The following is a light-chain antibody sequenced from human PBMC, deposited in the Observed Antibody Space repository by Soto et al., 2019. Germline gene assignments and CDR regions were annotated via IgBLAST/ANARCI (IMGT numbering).Light chain of an antibody. J-gene: IGLJ3*02. Sequence: QPVLTQSSSASASLGSSVKLTCTLSSGHSSYIIAWHQQQPGKAPRYLMKLEGSGSYNKGSGVPDRFSGSSSGADRYLTISNLHFEDEADYYCETWDSNPRVFGGGTKLTVL. CDR1: SGHSSYI. V-gene: IGLV4-60*02. CDR3: ETWDSNPRV. CDR2: LEGSGSY.